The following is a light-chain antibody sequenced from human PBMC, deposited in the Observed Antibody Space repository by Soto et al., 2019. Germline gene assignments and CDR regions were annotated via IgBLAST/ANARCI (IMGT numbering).Light chain of an antibody. J-gene: IGKJ2*01. CDR1: QSISSW. V-gene: IGKV1-5*03. CDR2: KAS. CDR3: QQSNSYPYT. Sequence: DIQMTQSPSTLSASVGDRVTITCRASQSISSWLAWYQQKPGKAPKLLIYKASSVESGVPSRFSGSGSRTEFTLTISSLQPDDFATYCCQQSNSYPYTFGQGTKLEIK.